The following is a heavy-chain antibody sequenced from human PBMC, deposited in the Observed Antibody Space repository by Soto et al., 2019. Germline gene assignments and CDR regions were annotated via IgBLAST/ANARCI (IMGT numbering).Heavy chain of an antibody. CDR2: INTLSSTM. V-gene: IGHV3-48*01. D-gene: IGHD3-22*01. CDR3: TGGGVSSGPGY. J-gene: IGHJ4*02. Sequence: EVQLVASGGGLVQPGGTLRLSCATSGFTFSSSSMNWVRQAPGKGLEWFSFINTLSSTMYYADSVRGRFTISSDNAKNSLYLQMNSLRAEDTAIYYCTGGGVSSGPGYWGQGTLVTVSS. CDR1: GFTFSSSS.